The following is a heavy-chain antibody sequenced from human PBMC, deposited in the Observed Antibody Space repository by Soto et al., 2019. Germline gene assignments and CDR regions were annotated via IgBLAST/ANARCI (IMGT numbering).Heavy chain of an antibody. CDR3: AREFAVTTAPFDY. J-gene: IGHJ4*02. CDR1: GFTFSSYW. D-gene: IGHD4-17*01. V-gene: IGHV3-7*01. Sequence: EVQLVESGGGLVQPGGSLRLSCAASGFTFSSYWMSWVRQAPGKGLEWVANIKQDGSEKYYVDSVKGRFTISRDNAKNSLYLQMNSLRAEDTAVYYCAREFAVTTAPFDYWGQGTLVTVSS. CDR2: IKQDGSEK.